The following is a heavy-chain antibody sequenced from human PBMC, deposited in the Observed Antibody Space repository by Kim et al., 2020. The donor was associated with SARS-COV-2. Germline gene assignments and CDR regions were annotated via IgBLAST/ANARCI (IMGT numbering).Heavy chain of an antibody. CDR1: GGTFSSYA. Sequence: SVKVSCKASGGTFSSYAISWVRQAPGQGLEWMGGIIPIFGTANYAQKFQGRVTITADESTSTAYMELSSLRSEDTAVYYCARATGHVAALEYWGQGTLVTVSS. V-gene: IGHV1-69*13. CDR3: ARATGHVAALEY. J-gene: IGHJ4*02. CDR2: IIPIFGTA. D-gene: IGHD3-3*01.